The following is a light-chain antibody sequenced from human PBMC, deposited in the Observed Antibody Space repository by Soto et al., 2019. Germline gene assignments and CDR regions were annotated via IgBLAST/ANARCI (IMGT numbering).Light chain of an antibody. Sequence: EIVLTQSPGTLSLSPGERATLSCRASQSVSSSHLAWYQQKPGQAPRLLISGASSRATGIPDRFTGSGSGTDFTLTIGRLEPEDFAVYYCQQYGSSPRTFGQGTKVEIK. V-gene: IGKV3-20*01. CDR2: GAS. J-gene: IGKJ1*01. CDR1: QSVSSSH. CDR3: QQYGSSPRT.